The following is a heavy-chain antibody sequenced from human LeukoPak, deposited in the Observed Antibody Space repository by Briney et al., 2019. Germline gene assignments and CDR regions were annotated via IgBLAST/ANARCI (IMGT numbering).Heavy chain of an antibody. CDR1: GGSFSGYY. CDR2: INHSGST. D-gene: IGHD2-2*01. J-gene: IGHJ5*02. CDR3: ARGPVPAAIYNWFDP. V-gene: IGHV4-34*01. Sequence: SETLSLTCAVYGGSFSGYYWSWIRQPPGKGLEWIGEINHSGSTSYNPSLKSRVTISVDTSKNQFSLKLSSVTAADTAVYYCARGPVPAAIYNWFDPWGQGTLVTVSS.